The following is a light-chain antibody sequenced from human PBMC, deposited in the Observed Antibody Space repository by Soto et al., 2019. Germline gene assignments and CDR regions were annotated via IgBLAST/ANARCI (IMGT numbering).Light chain of an antibody. J-gene: IGKJ1*01. Sequence: DIQMTQSPSTLSASVGDRVTITCRASQSISSWLAWYQQKPGKAPKLLIYKASTLESGVPSNFSGSGSGTEFTLTISSVQPEDFATYDCQHYNSYSEASGQGTK. CDR2: KAS. CDR3: QHYNSYSEA. CDR1: QSISSW. V-gene: IGKV1-5*03.